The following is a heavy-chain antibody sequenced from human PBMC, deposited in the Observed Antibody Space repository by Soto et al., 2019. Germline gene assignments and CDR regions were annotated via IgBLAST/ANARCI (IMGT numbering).Heavy chain of an antibody. V-gene: IGHV1-18*01. CDR2: ISPHNGRT. CDR3: ARDLGYSSSWYWAGNYYDMDV. Sequence: ASVKVSCKASGYSFTSFGIAWVRQVPGQGPEWMGGISPHNGRTNYEQNVQGRVVMAADKSRNIVYLEVRSLTSDDTAVYYCARDLGYSSSWYWAGNYYDMDVWG. J-gene: IGHJ6*02. CDR1: GYSFTSFG. D-gene: IGHD6-13*01.